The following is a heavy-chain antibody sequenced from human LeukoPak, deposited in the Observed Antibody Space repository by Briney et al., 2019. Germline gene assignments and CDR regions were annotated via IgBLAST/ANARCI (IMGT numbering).Heavy chain of an antibody. CDR2: IDPSDSYT. Sequence: GESLRISCKGSGYSFTSYWISWVRQMPGKGLEWMGRIDPSDSYTNYSPSFQGHVTISADKSISTAYLQWSSLKASDTAMYYCAGAGIAVAGNAEYFQHWGQGTLVTVSS. V-gene: IGHV5-10-1*01. CDR3: AGAGIAVAGNAEYFQH. D-gene: IGHD6-19*01. J-gene: IGHJ1*01. CDR1: GYSFTSYW.